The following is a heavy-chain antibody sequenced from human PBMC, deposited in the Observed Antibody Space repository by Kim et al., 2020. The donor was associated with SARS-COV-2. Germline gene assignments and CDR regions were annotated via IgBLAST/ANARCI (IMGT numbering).Heavy chain of an antibody. CDR2: IYYSGST. D-gene: IGHD3-3*01. V-gene: IGHV4-59*01. Sequence: SETLSLTCTVSGGSISSYYWSWIRQPPGKGLEWIGYIYYSGSTNYNPSLKSRVTISVDTSKNQFSLKLSSVTAADTAVYYCARANFWSGYYRYYYYYGMDVWGQGTTVTVSS. CDR3: ARANFWSGYYRYYYYYGMDV. CDR1: GGSISSYY. J-gene: IGHJ6*02.